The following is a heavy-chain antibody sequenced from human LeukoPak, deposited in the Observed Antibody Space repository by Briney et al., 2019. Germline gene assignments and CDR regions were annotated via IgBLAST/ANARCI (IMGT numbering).Heavy chain of an antibody. D-gene: IGHD3-3*01. CDR1: GVSINSHY. V-gene: IGHV4-59*11. Sequence: PSETLSLTCTVSGVSINSHYWSWIRQPPGKGLEWIGFIYDSGSANYKSSLKGRVTMTVDTSKNQFSLKLNSVSAADTAVYYCARVLQNYYHMDVWGKGTTVTVSS. CDR3: ARVLQNYYHMDV. CDR2: IYDSGSA. J-gene: IGHJ6*03.